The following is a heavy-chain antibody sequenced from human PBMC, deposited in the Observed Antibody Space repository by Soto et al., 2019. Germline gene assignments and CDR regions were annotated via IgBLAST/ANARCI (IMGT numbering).Heavy chain of an antibody. J-gene: IGHJ5*01. CDR1: GFTVSSNY. Sequence: EVQLVESGGGLVQPGGSLRLSCAASGFTVSSNYMSWVRQAPGKGLEWVSVIYSGGSTYYAASVKGRFTISRHKSKNTVYLRMTSLRAEATAVYYSAISPSLPPVVDSWGQGTLVTVSS. CDR2: IYSGGST. V-gene: IGHV3-53*04. CDR3: AISPSLPPVVDS. D-gene: IGHD2-2*01.